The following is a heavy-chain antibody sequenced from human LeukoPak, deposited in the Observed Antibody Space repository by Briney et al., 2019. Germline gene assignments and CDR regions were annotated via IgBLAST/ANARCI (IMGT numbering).Heavy chain of an antibody. V-gene: IGHV3-7*03. CDR3: ARDWGPYDSSGYYSQGDAFDI. CDR2: IKQDGSEK. CDR1: GFTFSSYW. Sequence: PGGSLRLSCAASGFTFSSYWMSWVRQAPGKGLEWVANIKQDGSEKYYVDSVKGRFTISRDNAKNSLYLQMNSLRAEDTAVYYCARDWGPYDSSGYYSQGDAFDIWGQGTMVTVSS. D-gene: IGHD3-22*01. J-gene: IGHJ3*02.